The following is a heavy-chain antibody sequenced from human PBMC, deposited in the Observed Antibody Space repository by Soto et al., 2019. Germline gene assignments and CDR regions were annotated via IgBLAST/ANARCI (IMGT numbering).Heavy chain of an antibody. V-gene: IGHV4-34*01. CDR3: ARDKITGLFDY. Sequence: QVQLQQWGAGLLKPSETLSLTCAVYGGSFSGYSWTWIRQPPGTGLEWIGEINHSGSTNYNPSLKSRVTISVDTSKNHFALKLTSVTAAGTAVYYCARDKITGLFDYWGQGTLVTVSS. D-gene: IGHD2-8*02. CDR2: INHSGST. J-gene: IGHJ4*02. CDR1: GGSFSGYS.